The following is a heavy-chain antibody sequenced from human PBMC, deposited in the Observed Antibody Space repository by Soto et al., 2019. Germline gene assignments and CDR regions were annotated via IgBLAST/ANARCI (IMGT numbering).Heavy chain of an antibody. CDR2: ISSSSSYI. CDR1: GFTFSSYS. J-gene: IGHJ3*02. Sequence: EVQLVESGGGLVKPGGSLRLSCAASGFTFSSYSMNWVRQAPGKGLEWVSSISSSSSYIYYADSVKGRFTISRDNAKNSLYLQMNSLRAEDTAVYYCARGRNDYIWGSYPWLAEYAFDIWGQGTMVTVSS. D-gene: IGHD3-16*01. CDR3: ARGRNDYIWGSYPWLAEYAFDI. V-gene: IGHV3-21*01.